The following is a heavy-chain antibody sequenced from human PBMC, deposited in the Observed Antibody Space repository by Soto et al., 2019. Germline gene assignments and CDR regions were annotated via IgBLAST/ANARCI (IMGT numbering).Heavy chain of an antibody. D-gene: IGHD6-13*01. V-gene: IGHV3-33*01. Sequence: QVQLVESGGGVVQPGRSLRLSCAASGFTFSSYGMHWVRQAPGKGLEWVAVIWYDGSNKYYADSVKGRFTISRDNSKNTLYLQMNSRRAEDTAVYYGARDQQLGIFDYWGQGTLVTVSS. CDR1: GFTFSSYG. J-gene: IGHJ4*02. CDR3: ARDQQLGIFDY. CDR2: IWYDGSNK.